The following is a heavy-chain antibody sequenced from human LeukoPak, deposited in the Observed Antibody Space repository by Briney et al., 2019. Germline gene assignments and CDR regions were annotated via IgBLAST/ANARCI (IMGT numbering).Heavy chain of an antibody. J-gene: IGHJ4*02. CDR3: ARDRTYYDFWSGYYTTFDY. CDR2: IYYSGST. D-gene: IGHD3-3*01. CDR1: GGSFSAYY. V-gene: IGHV4-34*01. Sequence: PSETLSLTCAVYGGSFSAYYWTWIRQPPGKGLEWIGSIYYSGSTYYNPSLKSRVTISVDTSKNQFSLKLSSVTAADTAVYYCARDRTYYDFWSGYYTTFDYWGQGTLVTVSS.